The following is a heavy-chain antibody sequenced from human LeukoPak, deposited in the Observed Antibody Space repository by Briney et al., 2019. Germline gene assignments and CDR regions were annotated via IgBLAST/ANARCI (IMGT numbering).Heavy chain of an antibody. V-gene: IGHV3-30-3*01. CDR3: ARARALGWSPGGMDV. J-gene: IGHJ6*02. CDR1: GFTFSSYA. D-gene: IGHD3-3*01. Sequence: QAGGSLRLSCAASGFTFSSYAMHWVRPAPGKGLEWVAVISYDGSNKYYADYVKGRFTVCRDNSKNTLYLQMNSLRAEDTAVYYCARARALGWSPGGMDVWGQGTTVTVS. CDR2: ISYDGSNK.